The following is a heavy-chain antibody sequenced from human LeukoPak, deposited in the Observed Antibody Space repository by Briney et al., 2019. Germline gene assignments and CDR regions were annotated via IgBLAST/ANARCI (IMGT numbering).Heavy chain of an antibody. Sequence: PSETLSLTCTVSGGSISSYYWSWIRQPPGKGLEWIGYIYYSGSTNYNPSLKSRVTISVDTSKNQFSLKLSSVTAADTAVYYCARENYDSSGYYYWVDYWGQGTLVTVSS. D-gene: IGHD3-22*01. J-gene: IGHJ4*02. CDR2: IYYSGST. CDR1: GGSISSYY. CDR3: ARENYDSSGYYYWVDY. V-gene: IGHV4-59*01.